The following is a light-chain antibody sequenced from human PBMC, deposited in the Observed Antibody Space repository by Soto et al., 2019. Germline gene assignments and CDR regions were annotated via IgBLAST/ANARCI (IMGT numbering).Light chain of an antibody. CDR2: YDN. CDR3: AAWDDSLNGRV. J-gene: IGLJ1*01. V-gene: IGLV1-44*01. CDR1: NPNIGSNT. Sequence: QSVLTQPPSASGTPGQRVTISCSGSNPNIGSNTVNWYQQLPGTAPKLLIYYDNLRPSGVPDRISGSKSGTSASLAISGLQSDDEADYYCAAWDDSLNGRVFGTGTKVTV.